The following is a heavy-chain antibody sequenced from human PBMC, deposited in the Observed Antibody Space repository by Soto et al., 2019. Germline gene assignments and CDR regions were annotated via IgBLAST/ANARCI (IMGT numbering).Heavy chain of an antibody. CDR3: ANYSMPEHDRETLFDH. Sequence: EVQLLESGGGLVQPGGSLRLSCAASGFSFSTYALSWVRQAPGKGLEWVSTFSDGGRAYYADSVKGRFTIAKDFSKNTLHLQTNSRRAEDTAVDFCANYSMPEHDRETLFDHWGQGTRVTVSS. D-gene: IGHD1-1*01. J-gene: IGHJ4*02. V-gene: IGHV3-23*01. CDR2: FSDGGRA. CDR1: GFSFSTYA.